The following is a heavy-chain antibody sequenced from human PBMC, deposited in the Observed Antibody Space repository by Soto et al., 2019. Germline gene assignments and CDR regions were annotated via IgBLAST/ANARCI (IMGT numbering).Heavy chain of an antibody. CDR1: GITFSGFW. J-gene: IGHJ4*02. CDR3: ATVFEH. V-gene: IGHV3-74*01. Sequence: VPLVESGGGSVQPGGSLRLSCVASGITFSGFWMHWVRQVPGKGLEWVARVDSAGSGTSYADSVKGRFTVSRDNAKNTLSLQMDSLRVEYTAVYYCATVFEHWGQGIPVTVSS. CDR2: VDSAGSGT.